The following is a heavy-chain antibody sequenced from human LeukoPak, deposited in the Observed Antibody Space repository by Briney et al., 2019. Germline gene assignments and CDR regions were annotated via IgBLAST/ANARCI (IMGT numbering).Heavy chain of an antibody. CDR2: SNSDGSST. CDR1: GFTLRNYW. D-gene: IGHD5-24*01. V-gene: IGHV3-74*01. CDR3: ARAIYDAFDI. J-gene: IGHJ3*02. Sequence: PGGSLSLSCAASGFTLRNYWIQWVRQAPGKGLVWVSHSNSDGSSTNYADSVKGRFTISRDNAKNTLYLQMNNLRAEDTAVYYCARAIYDAFDIWGQGTMVTVSS.